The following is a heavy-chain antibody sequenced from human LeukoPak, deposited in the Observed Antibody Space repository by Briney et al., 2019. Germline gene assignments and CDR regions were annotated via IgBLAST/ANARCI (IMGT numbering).Heavy chain of an antibody. D-gene: IGHD6-19*01. J-gene: IGHJ4*02. Sequence: SETLSLTSTVSGGSISSYYWSWVRQPPGKGLEWIGYIYYSGTTNYNPSLKSRVTISVDTSKNQFSLKLSSVTAADTAVYYCARNSAGWYSVNWGQGTLVTVSS. CDR1: GGSISSYY. CDR2: IYYSGTT. CDR3: ARNSAGWYSVN. V-gene: IGHV4-59*01.